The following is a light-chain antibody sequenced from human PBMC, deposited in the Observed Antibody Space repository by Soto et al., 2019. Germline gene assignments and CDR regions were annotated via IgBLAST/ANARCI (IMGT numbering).Light chain of an antibody. J-gene: IGLJ1*01. Sequence: QSVLTQPPSASGTPGQRVTISCSGSNSNIRSNTVHWYQQLPGTAPKLLIHTDNKRPSGVPDRFSGSKSGTSASLAISGLQSDDEAEYYCASWDDSLNGYVFATGTKVTVL. CDR1: NSNIRSNT. CDR2: TDN. V-gene: IGLV1-44*01. CDR3: ASWDDSLNGYV.